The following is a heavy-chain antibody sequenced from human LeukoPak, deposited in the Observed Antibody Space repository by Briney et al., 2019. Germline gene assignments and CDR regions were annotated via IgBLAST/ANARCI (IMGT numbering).Heavy chain of an antibody. V-gene: IGHV4-38-2*02. CDR1: GYSISSGYY. Sequence: SETLSLTCTVSGYSISSGYYWGWIRQPPGKGLEWVGSIYHSGSTYYNPSLKSRVTISVDTSKNQFSLKLSSVTAADTAVYYCARTKQLAGAFDIWGQGTMVTVSS. CDR2: IYHSGST. D-gene: IGHD6-6*01. J-gene: IGHJ3*02. CDR3: ARTKQLAGAFDI.